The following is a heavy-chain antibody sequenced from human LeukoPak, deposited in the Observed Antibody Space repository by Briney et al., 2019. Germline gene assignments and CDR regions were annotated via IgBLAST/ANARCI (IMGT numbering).Heavy chain of an antibody. V-gene: IGHV3-66*01. J-gene: IGHJ4*02. CDR3: ALNGLRQYYYDSSGEIDY. Sequence: PGGSLRLSCAASGFTVSSNYMSWVRQAPGKGLEWVSVIYSGGSTYYAGSVKGRFTISRDNSKNTLYLQMNSLRAEDTAVYYCALNGLRQYYYDSSGEIDYWGQGTLVTVSS. CDR1: GFTVSSNY. CDR2: IYSGGST. D-gene: IGHD3-22*01.